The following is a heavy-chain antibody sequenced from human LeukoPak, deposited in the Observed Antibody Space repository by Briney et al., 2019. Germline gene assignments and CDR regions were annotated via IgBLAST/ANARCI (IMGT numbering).Heavy chain of an antibody. V-gene: IGHV1-46*01. D-gene: IGHD4-17*01. Sequence: ASVKVSCKASGYTFTGYYMHWVRQAPGQGLEWMGIINPSGGSTSYAQNFQGRVTMTTDTSTSTAYMELRSLRSADTAVFYCARVTHRDGDHLDYWGQGTLVTVSS. CDR2: INPSGGST. CDR1: GYTFTGYY. J-gene: IGHJ4*02. CDR3: ARVTHRDGDHLDY.